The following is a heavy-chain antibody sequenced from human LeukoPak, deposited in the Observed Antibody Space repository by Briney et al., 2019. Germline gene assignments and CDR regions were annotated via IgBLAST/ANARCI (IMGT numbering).Heavy chain of an antibody. CDR1: GFTFDDYA. Sequence: PGGSLRLSCAASGFTFDDYAMHWVRQAPGKGLEWVSGISWNSGSIGYADSVKGRFTISRDNAKNSLYLQMNSLRAEDTALYYCAKDRRANYYGSGSYFDYWGQGTLVTVSS. CDR3: AKDRRANYYGSGSYFDY. V-gene: IGHV3-9*01. D-gene: IGHD3-10*01. J-gene: IGHJ4*02. CDR2: ISWNSGSI.